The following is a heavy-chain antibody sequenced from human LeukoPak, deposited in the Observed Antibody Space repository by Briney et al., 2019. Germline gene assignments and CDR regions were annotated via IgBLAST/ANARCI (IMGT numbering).Heavy chain of an antibody. D-gene: IGHD6-13*01. J-gene: IGHJ4*02. V-gene: IGHV3-30-3*01. Sequence: AGGSLRLSCAASGFTFSSYAMHWVRQAPGKGLEWVAVISYDGSNKYYADSVKGRFTISRDNSKNTLYLQMNSLRAEDTAVYYCARVQQQLVLDYWGQGTLVTVPS. CDR3: ARVQQQLVLDY. CDR2: ISYDGSNK. CDR1: GFTFSSYA.